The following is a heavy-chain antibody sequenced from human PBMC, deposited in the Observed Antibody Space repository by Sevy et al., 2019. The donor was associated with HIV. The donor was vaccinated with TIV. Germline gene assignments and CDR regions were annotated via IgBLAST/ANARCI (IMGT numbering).Heavy chain of an antibody. Sequence: ASVKVSCKASGGTFSSYAISWVRQAPGQGLEWMGGIIPIVGTANYAQKFQGRVTITADESTSTAYMELSSLRSEDTAVYYCARTYYDSSGYLEPNFDYWGQGTLVTVSS. D-gene: IGHD3-22*01. CDR1: GGTFSSYA. CDR2: IIPIVGTA. CDR3: ARTYYDSSGYLEPNFDY. J-gene: IGHJ4*02. V-gene: IGHV1-69*13.